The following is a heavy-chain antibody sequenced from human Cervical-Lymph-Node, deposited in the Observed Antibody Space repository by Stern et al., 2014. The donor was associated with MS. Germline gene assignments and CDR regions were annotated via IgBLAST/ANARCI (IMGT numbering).Heavy chain of an antibody. CDR1: GFTFSSYP. D-gene: IGHD6-25*01. J-gene: IGHJ5*02. V-gene: IGHV3-48*01. Sequence: EVPLVESGGGLVQPGGSLRLACAASGFTFSSYPMNWVRQAPGKGPEWISYINTVATNIYYADSVKGRFTISRDNAKNSLFLQMNSLRADDTAVYYCARGLPNTGYDPWGQGTLVTVSS. CDR3: ARGLPNTGYDP. CDR2: INTVATNI.